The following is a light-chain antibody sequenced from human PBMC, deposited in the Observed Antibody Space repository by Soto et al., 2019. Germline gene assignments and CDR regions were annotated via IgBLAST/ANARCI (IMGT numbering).Light chain of an antibody. CDR1: QSVGST. V-gene: IGKV3-15*01. J-gene: IGKJ3*01. CDR3: QQYSNWPPMFT. Sequence: EIVMTQSPATLSVSPGDRATLSCRASQSVGSTLAWYQQKPGQAPRLLIYDTSTRATGIPARFSGSGSGTEFSLTITSLQSEDFAVYYCQQYSNWPPMFTFGPGTKVDVK. CDR2: DTS.